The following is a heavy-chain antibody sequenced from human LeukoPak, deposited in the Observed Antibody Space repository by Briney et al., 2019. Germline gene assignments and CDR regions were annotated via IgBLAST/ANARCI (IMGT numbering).Heavy chain of an antibody. V-gene: IGHV1-2*02. CDR2: INPNSGGT. CDR3: ASGRIQAGFDP. CDR1: GGTFSSYA. Sequence: ASVKVSCKASGGTFSSYAISWVRQAPGQGLEWMGWINPNSGGTNYAQKFQGRVTMTRDTSISTAYMELSRLRSDDTAVYYCASGRIQAGFDPWGQGTLVTVSS. D-gene: IGHD1-26*01. J-gene: IGHJ5*02.